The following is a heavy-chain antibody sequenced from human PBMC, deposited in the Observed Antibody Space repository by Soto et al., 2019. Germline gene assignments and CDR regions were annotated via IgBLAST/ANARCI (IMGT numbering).Heavy chain of an antibody. CDR2: ISSSSSTI. V-gene: IGHV3-48*01. J-gene: IGHJ4*02. CDR1: GFTFSSYS. CDR3: ALGSGSYPYYFDY. D-gene: IGHD3-10*01. Sequence: PGGSLRLSCAASGFTFSSYSMNWVRQAPGKGLEWVSYISSSSSTIYYADSVKGRFTISRDNAKNSLYLQMNSLRAEDTAVYYCALGSGSYPYYFDYWGQGTLVTVPS.